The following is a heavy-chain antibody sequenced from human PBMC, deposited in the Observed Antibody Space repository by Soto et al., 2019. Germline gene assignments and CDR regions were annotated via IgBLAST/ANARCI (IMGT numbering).Heavy chain of an antibody. CDR3: VNGDYY. CDR1: GFTFSNHV. J-gene: IGHJ4*02. CDR2: INRDYNT. D-gene: IGHD4-17*01. Sequence: EEQLVESGGGLVQPGGSLRLSCAASGFTFSNHVMNWVHQAPGRGLEWVSSINRDYNTYYADSVRGRFTISRDNAKDSLYHQMNSLRADDTAVYYCVNGDYYVGQVTLVTVSS. V-gene: IGHV3-48*01.